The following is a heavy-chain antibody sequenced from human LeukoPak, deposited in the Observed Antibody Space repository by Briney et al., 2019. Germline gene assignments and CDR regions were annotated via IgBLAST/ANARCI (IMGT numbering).Heavy chain of an antibody. CDR2: MNPNSGNT. CDR1: GYTFTSYD. J-gene: IGHJ5*02. CDR3: ATMRTYCSSTSCYTHPMDWFDP. Sequence: GASVKVSCKASGYTFTSYDINWVRQATGQGLEWMGWMNPNSGNTGYAQKFQGRVTITRNTSISTAYMELSSLRSEDTAVYYCATMRTYCSSTSCYTHPMDWFDPWGQGTLVTVSS. D-gene: IGHD2-2*02. V-gene: IGHV1-8*03.